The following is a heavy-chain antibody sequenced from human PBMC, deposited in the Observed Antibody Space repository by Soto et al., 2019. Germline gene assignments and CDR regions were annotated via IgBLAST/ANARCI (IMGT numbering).Heavy chain of an antibody. CDR3: ARDSKDDSSGYYPHNWFDP. CDR2: ISSSISTI. CDR1: GFTFSSYS. D-gene: IGHD3-22*01. V-gene: IGHV3-48*02. J-gene: IGHJ5*02. Sequence: GGSLRLSCAASGFTFSSYSMNWVRQAPGKGLEWVSYISSSISTIYYADSVKGRFTNSRDNAKNSLYLQMNSLRDEDTAVYYCARDSKDDSSGYYPHNWFDPWGQGTLVTVSS.